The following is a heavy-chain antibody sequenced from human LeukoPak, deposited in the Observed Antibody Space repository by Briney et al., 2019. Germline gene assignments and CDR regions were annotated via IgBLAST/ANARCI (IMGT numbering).Heavy chain of an antibody. CDR1: GGSISSYY. J-gene: IGHJ5*02. D-gene: IGHD3-10*01. V-gene: IGHV4-59*01. CDR2: THYTGST. Sequence: SETLSLTCTVSGGSISSYYWSWLRQSHGKGMEWIGYTHYTGSTNYNPSLKRGVTISVETSKNQFSLKLKSVTAADTAVYYCARGGYYGSGNDFRFDPWGQGTLVTVSS. CDR3: ARGGYYGSGNDFRFDP.